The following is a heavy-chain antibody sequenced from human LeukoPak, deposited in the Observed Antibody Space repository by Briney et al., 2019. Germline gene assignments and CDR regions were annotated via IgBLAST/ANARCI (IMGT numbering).Heavy chain of an antibody. V-gene: IGHV3-30*18. Sequence: GGSLRLSCAASGFTFSSYGMHWVRQAPGKGLEWVAVISYDGSNKYYADSVKGRFTISRDNSKNTLYLQMNSLRAEDTAVYYCAKDCEYSSSWSPEYYFDYWGQGTLVTVSS. CDR1: GFTFSSYG. D-gene: IGHD6-13*01. CDR3: AKDCEYSSSWSPEYYFDY. J-gene: IGHJ4*02. CDR2: ISYDGSNK.